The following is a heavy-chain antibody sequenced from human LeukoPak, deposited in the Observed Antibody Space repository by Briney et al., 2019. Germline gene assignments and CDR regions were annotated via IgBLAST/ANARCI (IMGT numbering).Heavy chain of an antibody. CDR2: IYYSGST. D-gene: IGHD2-21*02. CDR3: ARVAYCGGDCYSFDY. J-gene: IGHJ4*02. CDR1: GGSISSSSYY. Sequence: SETLSLTCIVSGGSISSSSYYWSWIRQPPGKGLEWIAYIYYSGSTNYNPSLKSRVTISVDTSKKQFSLKLSSVTAADTAVYYCARVAYCGGDCYSFDYWGQGTLVTVSS. V-gene: IGHV4-61*01.